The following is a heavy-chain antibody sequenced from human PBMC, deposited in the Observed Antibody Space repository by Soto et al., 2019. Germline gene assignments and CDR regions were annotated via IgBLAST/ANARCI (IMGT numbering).Heavy chain of an antibody. V-gene: IGHV4-34*01. CDR2: INHSGST. CDR3: ARGRYYGSGSYYKVPYYYYYHLAV. D-gene: IGHD3-10*01. Sequence: SETLSLTCAVYGGSFSGYYWSWIRQPPGKGLEWIGEINHSGSTNYNPSLKSRVTISVDTSKNQFSLKLSSVTAADTAVYYCARGRYYGSGSYYKVPYYYYYHLAVWGKGTTVTVSS. J-gene: IGHJ6*03. CDR1: GGSFSGYY.